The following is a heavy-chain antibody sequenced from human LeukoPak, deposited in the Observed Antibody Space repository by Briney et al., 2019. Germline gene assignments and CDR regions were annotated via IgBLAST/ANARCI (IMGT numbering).Heavy chain of an antibody. Sequence: GGSLRLSCAASGFTFSSYSMSWVRQAPGKGLEWVSSISSSSSYIYYADSVKGRFTISRDNAKNSLYLQMNSLRGEDTAVYYCARVGATAYIYSRFEQRQKNYFDYWGQGTLVTVSS. D-gene: IGHD1-26*01. V-gene: IGHV3-21*04. CDR2: ISSSSSYI. CDR1: GFTFSSYS. J-gene: IGHJ4*02. CDR3: ARVGATAYIYSRFEQRQKNYFDY.